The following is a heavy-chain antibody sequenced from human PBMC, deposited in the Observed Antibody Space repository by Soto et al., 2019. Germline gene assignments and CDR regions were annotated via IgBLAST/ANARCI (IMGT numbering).Heavy chain of an antibody. CDR1: GDSVSSNNVT. J-gene: IGHJ4*02. CDR2: TYYRSKYYN. V-gene: IGHV6-1*01. D-gene: IGHD5-12*01. Sequence: QVQLQQAGPGLVKPSQTLSLTCTISGDSVSSNNVTWNWIRQSPSRGLEWLGRTYYRSKYYNDYALSVKGRIPINADTSQNQFSLQMTCVTPEDTAVYYCARNEGSGYDYYFDFWGQGNLVTVSS. CDR3: ARNEGSGYDYYFDF.